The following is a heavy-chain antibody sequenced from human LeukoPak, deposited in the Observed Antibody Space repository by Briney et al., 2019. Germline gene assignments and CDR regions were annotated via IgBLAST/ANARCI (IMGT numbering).Heavy chain of an antibody. D-gene: IGHD3-10*01. CDR2: IGSSSTYM. CDR3: ASGSYYYMDV. V-gene: IGHV3-21*01. CDR1: GFTFNNYA. J-gene: IGHJ6*03. Sequence: GGSLRLSCAASGFTFNNYALTWVRQTPGKGLECVSSIGSSSTYMYYADSVKGRFTISRDNAKNSLYLQMNSLRAEDTAVYYCASGSYYYMDVWGKGTTVTVSS.